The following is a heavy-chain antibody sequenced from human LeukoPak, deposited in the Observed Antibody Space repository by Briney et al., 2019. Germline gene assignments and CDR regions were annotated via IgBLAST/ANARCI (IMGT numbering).Heavy chain of an antibody. CDR2: IYHSGST. J-gene: IGHJ5*02. CDR3: ARRRVTMIVVFKINNWFDP. CDR1: GGSISSSNW. D-gene: IGHD3-22*01. Sequence: SETLSLTCAVSGGSISSSNWWSWVRQPPGKGLEWIGEIYHSGSTNYNPSLKSRVTISVDKSKNQFSLKLSSVTAADTAVYYLARRRVTMIVVFKINNWFDPWAREP. V-gene: IGHV4-4*02.